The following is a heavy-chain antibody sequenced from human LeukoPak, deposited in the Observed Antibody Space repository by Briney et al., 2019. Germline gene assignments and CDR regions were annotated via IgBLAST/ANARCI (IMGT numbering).Heavy chain of an antibody. CDR1: GFTFSSYW. CDR3: ARASDYYDSSGYYALFDY. V-gene: IGHV3-74*01. J-gene: IGHJ4*02. CDR2: INSDGSST. Sequence: GGFLRLSCAASGFTFSSYWMHWVRQAPGKGLVWVSRINSDGSSTSYADSVEGRFTISRDNAKNTLYLQMNSLRAEDTAVYYCARASDYYDSSGYYALFDYWGQGTLVTVSS. D-gene: IGHD3-22*01.